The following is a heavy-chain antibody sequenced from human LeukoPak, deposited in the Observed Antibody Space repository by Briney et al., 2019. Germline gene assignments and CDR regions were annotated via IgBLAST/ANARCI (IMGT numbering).Heavy chain of an antibody. CDR1: GGSISSYF. CDR3: TRAVAARPYYFDF. V-gene: IGHV4-59*01. D-gene: IGHD6-6*01. J-gene: IGHJ4*02. Sequence: SETLSLTCTVSGGSISSYFWNWIRQPPGKGLEWIGYIYYSGSTNYNPSLKSRVTISVDTSKNQFSLKLSYVTAADTAVYYCTRAVAARPYYFDFWGQGTLVTVSS. CDR2: IYYSGST.